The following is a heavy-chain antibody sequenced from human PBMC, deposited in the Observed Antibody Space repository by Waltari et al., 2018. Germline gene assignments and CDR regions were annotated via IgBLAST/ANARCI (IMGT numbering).Heavy chain of an antibody. J-gene: IGHJ4*02. V-gene: IGHV3-30*03. Sequence: QVQLVESGGGVVQPGRSLRLSCAASGFNFTLYVNPGFRQAPGKGLEWVAVISRDEKNTYYADSVKGRFTVSRDNSKNTIYLQMNSLKTEDTAVYYCAREDYYDRGRIGANFDYWGQGTLVTVSS. CDR2: ISRDEKNT. CDR3: AREDYYDRGRIGANFDY. D-gene: IGHD3-22*01. CDR1: GFNFTLYV.